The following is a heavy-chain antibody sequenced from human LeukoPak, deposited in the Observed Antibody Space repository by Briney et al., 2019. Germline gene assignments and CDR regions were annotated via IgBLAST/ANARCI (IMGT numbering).Heavy chain of an antibody. CDR1: GYTFTSYD. CDR2: MNPNSGNT. D-gene: IGHD3-22*01. Sequence: ASVKVSCKASGYTFTSYDISWVRQAAGQGLEWMGWMNPNSGNTGYAQKFKGRVTMTGNTSINTAYMELSSLRSEDTAVYYCARGLRDSSGREYFQHWGQGTLVTVSS. V-gene: IGHV1-8*01. J-gene: IGHJ1*01. CDR3: ARGLRDSSGREYFQH.